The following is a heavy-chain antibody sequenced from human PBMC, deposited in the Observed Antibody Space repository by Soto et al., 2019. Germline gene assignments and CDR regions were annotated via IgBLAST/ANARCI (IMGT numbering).Heavy chain of an antibody. CDR1: GYTFTDYY. D-gene: IGHD1-7*01. CDR3: ARKLELRGSYYYYYDMDV. Sequence: ASVKVSCKASGYTFTDYYMHWVRQSPGQGLEWMGWINPNSGGTNYAQKFQGRVTMTRDTSISTAYMELSRLRSDDTAVYYCARKLELRGSYYYYYDMDVWGQGTTVTVSS. V-gene: IGHV1-2*02. J-gene: IGHJ6*02. CDR2: INPNSGGT.